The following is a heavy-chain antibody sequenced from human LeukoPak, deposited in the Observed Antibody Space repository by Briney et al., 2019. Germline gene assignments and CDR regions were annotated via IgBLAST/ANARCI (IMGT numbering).Heavy chain of an antibody. CDR1: GFTFNTYS. Sequence: GGSLRLSCIASGFTFNTYSMVWVRQAPGKGLEWLSHIAPGSTTTTYADSVKGRFVISRDNAKDSLYLQMNSLRVEDTAVYYCGRDRDWTFDYWGQGTLVTVPS. CDR3: GRDRDWTFDY. CDR2: IAPGSTTT. V-gene: IGHV3-48*04. D-gene: IGHD2-21*01. J-gene: IGHJ4*02.